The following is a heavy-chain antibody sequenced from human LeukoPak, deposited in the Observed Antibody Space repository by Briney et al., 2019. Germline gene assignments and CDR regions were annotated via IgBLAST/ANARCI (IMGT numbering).Heavy chain of an antibody. D-gene: IGHD2-2*01. Sequence: SETLSFTCTVSGGSISSYYWSWIRQPPGKGLEWIGYIYYSGSTNYNPSLKSRVTISVDTSKNQFSLKLSSVTAADTAVYYCARVDCSSTSCYPLDWGQGTLVTVSS. CDR3: ARVDCSSTSCYPLD. V-gene: IGHV4-59*01. J-gene: IGHJ4*02. CDR2: IYYSGST. CDR1: GGSISSYY.